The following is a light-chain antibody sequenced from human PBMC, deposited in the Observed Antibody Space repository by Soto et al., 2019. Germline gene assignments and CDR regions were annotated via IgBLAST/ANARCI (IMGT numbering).Light chain of an antibody. Sequence: QSALTQPASVSGSPGQSITISCTGTSSDVGAYNYVSWFQQNPGKAPKLMIYEVSNRPSGISSRFSGSKSGNTASLTISGLQAEDDADYYCSSYTSTSTLVFGGGTKLTVL. V-gene: IGLV2-14*01. CDR1: SSDVGAYNY. CDR2: EVS. CDR3: SSYTSTSTLV. J-gene: IGLJ2*01.